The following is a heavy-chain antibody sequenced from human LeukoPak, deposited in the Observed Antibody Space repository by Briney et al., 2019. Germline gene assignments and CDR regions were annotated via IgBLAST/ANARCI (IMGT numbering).Heavy chain of an antibody. D-gene: IGHD2-15*01. Sequence: PGGSLGLSCAASGFTFDDYATHWVRQAPGKGLEWVSLISGDGGSTYCADSVKGRFTISRDNSKNSLYLQMNSLRTEDTALYYCAKARYCSGGSCDTIDYWGQGTLVTVSS. CDR2: ISGDGGST. J-gene: IGHJ4*02. CDR3: AKARYCSGGSCDTIDY. V-gene: IGHV3-43*02. CDR1: GFTFDDYA.